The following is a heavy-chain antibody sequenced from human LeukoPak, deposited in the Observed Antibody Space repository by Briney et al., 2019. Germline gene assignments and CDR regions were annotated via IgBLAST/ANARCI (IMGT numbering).Heavy chain of an antibody. CDR2: ISGSGGST. CDR1: GFTFSSYA. D-gene: IGHD2-15*01. Sequence: GGSLRLSCAASGFTFSSYAMSWVRQAPGKGLEWVSAISGSGGSTYYADSVKGRFTISRDNSKNTLYLQMNSLRAEDTAVYYCAKEDSDIVVVAAAIGFDYWGQGTLVTVSS. J-gene: IGHJ4*02. V-gene: IGHV3-23*01. CDR3: AKEDSDIVVVAAAIGFDY.